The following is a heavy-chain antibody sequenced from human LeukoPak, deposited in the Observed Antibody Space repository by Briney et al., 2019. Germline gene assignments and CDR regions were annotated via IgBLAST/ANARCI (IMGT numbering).Heavy chain of an antibody. CDR3: AREGDRFGEFRVWDYYFDY. D-gene: IGHD3-10*01. J-gene: IGHJ4*02. CDR2: IYTSGST. CDR1: GGSISSYY. V-gene: IGHV4-4*07. Sequence: SETLSLTCTVCGGSISSYYWSWIRQPAGKGLEWIGRIYTSGSTNYNPSLKSRVTMSVDTSKNQFSLKLSSVTAADTAVYYCAREGDRFGEFRVWDYYFDYWGQGNLVTVSS.